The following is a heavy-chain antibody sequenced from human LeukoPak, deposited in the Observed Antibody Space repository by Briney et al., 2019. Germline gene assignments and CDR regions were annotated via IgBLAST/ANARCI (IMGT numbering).Heavy chain of an antibody. Sequence: GGSLRLSCAASGFTVSSNYMSWVRQAPGKGLEWVSVIYSGGNTYYADSVKGRFTISRDNSKNTLYLQMNSLRVGDTAVYYCASEKNDSSGSFDYWGQGTLVTVSS. CDR2: IYSGGNT. V-gene: IGHV3-66*01. J-gene: IGHJ4*02. CDR1: GFTVSSNY. D-gene: IGHD6-19*01. CDR3: ASEKNDSSGSFDY.